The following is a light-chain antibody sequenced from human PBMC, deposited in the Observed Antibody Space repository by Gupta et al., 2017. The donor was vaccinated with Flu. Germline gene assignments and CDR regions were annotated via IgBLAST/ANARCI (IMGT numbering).Light chain of an antibody. Sequence: QSALTQPRSVSGSPGQSVTISCTGTSSDVGGYNYVSWYQQHPGKAPNLMIYDVTERPSGVPDLFSASKSDNTASQTISGPRAEEGADYYRGSYANSNTGVFGGGTKLTVL. V-gene: IGLV2-11*01. CDR3: GSYANSNTGV. CDR1: SSDVGGYNY. J-gene: IGLJ3*02. CDR2: DVT.